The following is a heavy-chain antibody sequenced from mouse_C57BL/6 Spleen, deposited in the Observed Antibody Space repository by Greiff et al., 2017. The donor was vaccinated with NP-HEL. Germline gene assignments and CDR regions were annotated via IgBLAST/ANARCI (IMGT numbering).Heavy chain of an antibody. V-gene: IGHV1-22*01. Sequence: EVQLQQSGPELVKPGASVKMSCKASGYTFTDYNMHWVKQSHGKSLEWIGYINPNNGGTSYNQKFKGKATLTVNKSSSTAYMELRSLTSEDSAVYYCASGLLRSHFDYWGQGTTLTVSS. CDR3: ASGLLRSHFDY. CDR1: GYTFTDYN. D-gene: IGHD1-1*01. CDR2: INPNNGGT. J-gene: IGHJ2*01.